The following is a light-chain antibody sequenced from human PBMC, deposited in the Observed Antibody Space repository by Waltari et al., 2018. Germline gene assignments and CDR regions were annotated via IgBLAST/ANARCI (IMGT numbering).Light chain of an antibody. Sequence: QSALTQPASVSGSPGQSITISCPGASNDVGRYNLVSWYQHYPGKAPTLMIYEVTKRPSGFSSRFSGSKSGNTASLTISGLQAEDEADYYCSSYAGSTTLVIFGGGTKLTV. J-gene: IGLJ2*01. CDR2: EVT. V-gene: IGLV2-23*02. CDR1: SNDVGRYNL. CDR3: SSYAGSTTLVI.